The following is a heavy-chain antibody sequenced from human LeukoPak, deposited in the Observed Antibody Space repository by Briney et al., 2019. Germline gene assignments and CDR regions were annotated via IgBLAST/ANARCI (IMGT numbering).Heavy chain of an antibody. CDR3: ARGPRYCSSTNCLFDY. CDR1: GGTFRSYP. J-gene: IGHJ4*02. CDR2: IIPIFGTA. Sequence: GASVKVSCKASGGTFRSYPISWVRQAPGQGLEWMGGIIPIFGTANYAQKFQGRVTITTDEFTSTAYMELSSLRFEDTAVYYCARGPRYCSSTNCLFDYWGQGTLVTVSS. D-gene: IGHD2-2*01. V-gene: IGHV1-69*05.